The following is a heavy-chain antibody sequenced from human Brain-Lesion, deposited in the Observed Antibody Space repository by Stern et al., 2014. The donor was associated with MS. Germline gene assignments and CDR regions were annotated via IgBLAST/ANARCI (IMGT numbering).Heavy chain of an antibody. Sequence: QVQLGQSGPGLVKPSETLSLTCTVAGGSVSSTSYAWAWIRQPPGKGLEWIGTIYYSWNTYYSPSLKSRLTISLDTSKNQFSRQLGSVTAADTAVYYCAGEEDIRYCSGGSCTGNWFDPWGQGTLVTVSS. V-gene: IGHV4-39*01. CDR2: IYYSWNT. CDR3: AGEEDIRYCSGGSCTGNWFDP. CDR1: GGSVSSTSYA. J-gene: IGHJ5*02. D-gene: IGHD2-15*01.